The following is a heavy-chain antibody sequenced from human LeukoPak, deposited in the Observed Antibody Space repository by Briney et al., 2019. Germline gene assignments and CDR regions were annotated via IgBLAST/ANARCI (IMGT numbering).Heavy chain of an antibody. CDR1: GFTFSSYA. CDR3: ARRYCSGGSCYYQDYYYGMDV. CDR2: IWYDGSNK. V-gene: IGHV3-33*08. D-gene: IGHD2-15*01. J-gene: IGHJ6*02. Sequence: GGSLRLSCAASGFTFSSYAMSWVRQAPGKGLEWVAVIWYDGSNKYYADSVKGRFTISRDNSKNTLYLQMNSLRAEDTAVYYCARRYCSGGSCYYQDYYYGMDVWGQGTTVTVSS.